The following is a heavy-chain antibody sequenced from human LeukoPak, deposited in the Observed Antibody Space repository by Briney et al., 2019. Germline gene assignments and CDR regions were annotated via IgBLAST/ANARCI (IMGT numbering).Heavy chain of an antibody. J-gene: IGHJ6*02. V-gene: IGHV4-31*03. CDR2: IYYSGST. Sequence: SSQTLSLTCTVSGGSISSGGYYWSWIRQHPGKGLEWIGYIYYSGSTNYNPSLKSRVTISVDTSKNQFSLKLSSVTAADTAVYYCARRLTIFGVVHGMDVWGQGTTVTVSS. CDR3: ARRLTIFGVVHGMDV. CDR1: GGSISSGGYY. D-gene: IGHD3-3*01.